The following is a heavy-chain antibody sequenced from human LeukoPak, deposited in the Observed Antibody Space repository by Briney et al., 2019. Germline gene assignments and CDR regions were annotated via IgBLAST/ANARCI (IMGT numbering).Heavy chain of an antibody. D-gene: IGHD7-27*01. CDR3: ARGLVLATGDDY. V-gene: IGHV4-34*01. CDR1: GGSFSGYY. Sequence: SETLSLTCAVYGGSFSGYYWSWIRQPPGKGLEWIGKINHSGSTNYNPSLKSRVTISVDTSKNQFSLKLSSVTAADTAVYYCARGLVLATGDDYWGQGTLVTVSS. J-gene: IGHJ4*02. CDR2: INHSGST.